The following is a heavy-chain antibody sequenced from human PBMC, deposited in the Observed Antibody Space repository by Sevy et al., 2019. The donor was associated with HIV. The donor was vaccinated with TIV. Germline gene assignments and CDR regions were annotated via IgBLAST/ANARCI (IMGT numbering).Heavy chain of an antibody. Sequence: GVSLRLSCAASGFTFSSYWMSWVRQAPGKGLEWVANIKQDGSEKYYVDSVRGRFTISRDNAKNSLYLEMNSLRAEDMAVYYRAADFWSGYNHFDYWGQGTLVTVSS. CDR3: AADFWSGYNHFDY. D-gene: IGHD3-3*01. CDR2: IKQDGSEK. CDR1: GFTFSSYW. V-gene: IGHV3-7*01. J-gene: IGHJ4*02.